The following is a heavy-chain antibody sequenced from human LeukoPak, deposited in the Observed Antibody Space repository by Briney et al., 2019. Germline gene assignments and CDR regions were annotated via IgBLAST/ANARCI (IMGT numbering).Heavy chain of an antibody. J-gene: IGHJ3*02. CDR2: INPNSGVT. V-gene: IGHV1-2*02. CDR1: GYTFTGYY. CDR3: TRLPRRGSYLYAFDI. D-gene: IGHD1-26*01. Sequence: ASVKVSCRASGYTFTGYYMHWVRQAPGQGLEWMGWINPNSGVTNYAQKFQGRVTMTRDTSISTAYMELSRLRSDDTAVYYCTRLPRRGSYLYAFDIWGQGTMVTVSS.